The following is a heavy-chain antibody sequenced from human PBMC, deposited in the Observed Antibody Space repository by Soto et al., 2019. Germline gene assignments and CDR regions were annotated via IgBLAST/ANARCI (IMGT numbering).Heavy chain of an antibody. D-gene: IGHD6-19*01. CDR2: MNPNSGNT. CDR1: GYTFTSYD. CDR3: ARSSSGWYDYYYYGMDV. Sequence: ASVKVSCKASGYTFTSYDINWVRQATGQGLGWMGWMNPNSGNTGYAQKFQGRVTMTRNTSIGTAYMELSSLRSEDTAVYYCARSSSGWYDYYYYGMDVWGQGTTVTVSS. J-gene: IGHJ6*02. V-gene: IGHV1-8*01.